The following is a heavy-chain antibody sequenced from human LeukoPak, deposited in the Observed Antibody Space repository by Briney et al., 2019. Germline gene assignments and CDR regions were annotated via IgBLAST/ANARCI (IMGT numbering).Heavy chain of an antibody. CDR3: ARFHCSGGSCYADYYYYMDV. J-gene: IGHJ6*03. CDR1: GYNFTSYW. CDR2: IYPGDSDT. V-gene: IGHV5-51*01. Sequence: HGESLKISCKGSGYNFTSYWIGWVRQMPGKGLEWMGIIYPGDSDTRYSPSFQGQVTISADKSISTAYLQWSSLKASDTAMYYCARFHCSGGSCYADYYYYMDVWGKGTTVTVSS. D-gene: IGHD2-15*01.